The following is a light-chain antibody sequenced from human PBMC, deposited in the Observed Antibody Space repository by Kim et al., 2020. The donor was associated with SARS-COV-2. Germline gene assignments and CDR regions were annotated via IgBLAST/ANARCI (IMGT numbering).Light chain of an antibody. Sequence: ASLGDRVTITCRASQSVTDGLVAWYQQKPGKAPNLLIYKASTLESGVPSRFSGSGFGTEFTLTISSLQPEDFATYYCQHYCRYPYTFGQGTKLEI. V-gene: IGKV1-5*03. CDR3: QHYCRYPYT. J-gene: IGKJ2*01. CDR1: QSVTDG. CDR2: KAS.